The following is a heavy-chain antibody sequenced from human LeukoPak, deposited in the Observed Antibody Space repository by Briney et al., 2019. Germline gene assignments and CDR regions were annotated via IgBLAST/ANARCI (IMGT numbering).Heavy chain of an antibody. CDR1: GGSFSGYY. CDR3: ARGRRGGSYSGFDL. CDR2: INHSGST. Sequence: SETLSLTCAVYGGSFSGYYWSWIRQPPGKGLEWIGGINHSGSTNYNPSLKSRVTISVDTSKNQFSLKLSSVTAADTAVYYCARGRRGGSYSGFDLWGRGTLVTVSS. J-gene: IGHJ2*01. D-gene: IGHD1-26*01. V-gene: IGHV4-34*01.